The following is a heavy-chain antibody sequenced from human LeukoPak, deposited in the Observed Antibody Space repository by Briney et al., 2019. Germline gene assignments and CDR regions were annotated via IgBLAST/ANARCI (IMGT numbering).Heavy chain of an antibody. Sequence: PGGSLRLSCAASGFTFSSYGMHWVRQAPGKGLEWVAFIRYDGSNKYYADSVKGRFTISRDNSKNTLYLQMNSLRAEDTAVYYCARGLGGSYYAVDAFDIWGQGTMVTVSS. CDR3: ARGLGGSYYAVDAFDI. V-gene: IGHV3-30*02. D-gene: IGHD1-26*01. J-gene: IGHJ3*02. CDR1: GFTFSSYG. CDR2: IRYDGSNK.